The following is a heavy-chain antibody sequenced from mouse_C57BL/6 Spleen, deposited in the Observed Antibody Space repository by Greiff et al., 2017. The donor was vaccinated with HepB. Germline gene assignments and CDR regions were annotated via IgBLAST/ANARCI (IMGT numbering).Heavy chain of an antibody. Sequence: DVMLVESGGGLVKPGGSLKLSCAASGFTFSSYAMSWVRQTPEKRLEWVATISDGGSYTYYPDNVKGRFTISRDNAKNNLYLQMSHLKSEDTAMYYCARFTDYFDYWGQGTTLTVSS. CDR2: ISDGGSYT. CDR3: ARFTDYFDY. CDR1: GFTFSSYA. V-gene: IGHV5-4*03. D-gene: IGHD1-1*01. J-gene: IGHJ2*01.